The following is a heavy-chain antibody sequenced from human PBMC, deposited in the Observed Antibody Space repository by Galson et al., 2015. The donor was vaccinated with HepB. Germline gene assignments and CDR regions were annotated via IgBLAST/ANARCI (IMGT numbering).Heavy chain of an antibody. J-gene: IGHJ4*02. V-gene: IGHV4-39*01. D-gene: IGHD2-2*01. CDR3: ARHANSFRAFVVVPAAHLDY. CDR2: IYYSGST. Sequence: LSLTCTVSGGSISSSSYYWGWIRQPPGKGLEWIGSIYYSGSTYYNPSLKSRVTISVDTSKNQFSLKLSSVTAADTAVYYCARHANSFRAFVVVPAAHLDYWGQGTLVTVSS. CDR1: GGSISSSSYY.